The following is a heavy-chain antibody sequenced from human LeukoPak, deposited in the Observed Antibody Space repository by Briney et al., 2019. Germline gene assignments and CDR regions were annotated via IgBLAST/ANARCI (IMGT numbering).Heavy chain of an antibody. D-gene: IGHD1-26*01. V-gene: IGHV1-18*01. J-gene: IGHJ4*02. CDR2: ISAYNGNT. Sequence: ASVKLSFTASGYTFTIYGISWVRQAPGQGLELMGWISAYNGNTNYAQKLQGRVTMTTDTSTSTAYMELSRLRSDDTAVYYCARAQWELHLDYWGQGTLVTVSS. CDR3: ARAQWELHLDY. CDR1: GYTFTIYG.